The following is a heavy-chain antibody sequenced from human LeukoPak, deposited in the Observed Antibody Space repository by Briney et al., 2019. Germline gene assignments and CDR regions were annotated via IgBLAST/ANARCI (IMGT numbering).Heavy chain of an antibody. CDR2: INPNRGGT. CDR1: GYTFTDYY. CDR3: ARDHCSANSCYEDYYNGVDV. D-gene: IGHD2-2*01. Sequence: ASVKLSCKASGYTFTDYYLQWVRQAPGQGLEWMGWINPNRGGTEYAQTFQGRVTMTRDMSISTAYMELSRLRSDDTAVYYCARDHCSANSCYEDYYNGVDVWGQGTTVTVSS. J-gene: IGHJ6*02. V-gene: IGHV1-2*02.